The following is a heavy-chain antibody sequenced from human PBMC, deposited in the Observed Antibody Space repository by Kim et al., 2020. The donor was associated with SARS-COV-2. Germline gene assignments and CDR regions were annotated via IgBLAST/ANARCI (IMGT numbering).Heavy chain of an antibody. V-gene: IGHV4-34*01. CDR3: ARGQSRAYRIDY. CDR2: INHSGST. J-gene: IGHJ4*02. Sequence: SETLSLTCAVYGGSFSGYYWSWIRQPPGKGLEWIGEINHSGSTNYNPSLKSRVTISVDTSKNQFSLKLSSVTAADTAVYYCARGQSRAYRIDYWGQGTLVTVSS. CDR1: GGSFSGYY.